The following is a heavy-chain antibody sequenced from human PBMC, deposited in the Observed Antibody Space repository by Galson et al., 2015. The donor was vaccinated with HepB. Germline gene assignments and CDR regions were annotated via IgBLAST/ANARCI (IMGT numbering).Heavy chain of an antibody. V-gene: IGHV5-10-1*01. CDR1: GYSFTSFW. J-gene: IGHJ4*02. D-gene: IGHD3-10*01. CDR2: IDPSDGYT. Sequence: QSGAEVKKPGESLRISCQASGYSFTSFWISWVRQMPGKGLEWMGRIDPSDGYTNYSPSFQGRVTISVDKSITTVSLQWSSVKASDTAVYYCASRQYYFRSGAWQNVPDVWGQGTRVSVSS. CDR3: ASRQYYFRSGAWQNVPDV.